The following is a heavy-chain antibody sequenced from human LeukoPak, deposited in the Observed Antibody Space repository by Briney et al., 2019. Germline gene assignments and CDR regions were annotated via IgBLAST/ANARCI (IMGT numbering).Heavy chain of an antibody. J-gene: IGHJ6*02. CDR2: IYYSGST. D-gene: IGHD2-2*01. CDR1: GGSISSYY. Sequence: PSETLSLTCTVSGGSISSYYWSWIRQPPGKGLEWIGYIYYSGSTNYNPSLKSRVTISVDTSKNQFSLQLNSVTPEDTAVYYCARGVDCSSTSCPDFYYYYGMDVWGQGTTVTVSS. CDR3: ARGVDCSSTSCPDFYYYYGMDV. V-gene: IGHV4-59*12.